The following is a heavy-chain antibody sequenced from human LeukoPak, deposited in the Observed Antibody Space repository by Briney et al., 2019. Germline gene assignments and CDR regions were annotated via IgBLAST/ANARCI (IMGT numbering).Heavy chain of an antibody. Sequence: GGSLRLSCAASGFTFSNAWMSWVRQAPGKGLEWVSGINWNGGSIGYADSVKGRFTISRDNAKNSLYLQMDSLRAEDTALYYCARAGGISLNYFDYWGQGTLVTVSS. D-gene: IGHD3-3*01. V-gene: IGHV3-20*04. CDR1: GFTFSNAW. CDR2: INWNGGSI. CDR3: ARAGGISLNYFDY. J-gene: IGHJ4*02.